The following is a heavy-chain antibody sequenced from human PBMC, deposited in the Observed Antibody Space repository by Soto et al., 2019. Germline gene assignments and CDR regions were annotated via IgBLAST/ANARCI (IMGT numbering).Heavy chain of an antibody. J-gene: IGHJ5*02. V-gene: IGHV1-69*13. CDR2: IIPIFGTA. CDR1: GGTFSSYA. D-gene: IGHD2-2*03. Sequence: SVTVSCQASGGTFSSYAISWVRQAPGQGLEWMGGIIPIFGTANYAQKFQGRVTITADESTSTAYMELSSLRSEDTAVYYCARDMDIVVVPASQEHIRAPWFDPWGQGTLVTVSS. CDR3: ARDMDIVVVPASQEHIRAPWFDP.